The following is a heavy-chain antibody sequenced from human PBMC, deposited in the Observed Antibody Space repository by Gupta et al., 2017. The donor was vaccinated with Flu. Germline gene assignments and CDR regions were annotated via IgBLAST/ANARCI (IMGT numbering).Heavy chain of an antibody. CDR2: ISYDGSNK. CDR1: GFTFSSYG. Sequence: QVQLVESGGGVVQPGRSLRLSCAASGFTFSSYGMHWVRQAPGKGLEWVAVISYDGSNKYYADSVKGRFTISRDNSKNTLYLQMNSLRAEDTAVYYCAKVRVRTSETDYWGQGTLVTVSS. J-gene: IGHJ4*02. V-gene: IGHV3-30*18. D-gene: IGHD1-14*01. CDR3: AKVRVRTSETDY.